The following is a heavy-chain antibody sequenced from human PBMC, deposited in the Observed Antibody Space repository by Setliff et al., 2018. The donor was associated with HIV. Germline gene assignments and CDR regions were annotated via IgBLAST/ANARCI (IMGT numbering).Heavy chain of an antibody. CDR1: GYTFTSSG. CDR2: IGTYNGDT. V-gene: IGHV1-18*01. D-gene: IGHD3-10*01. Sequence: ASVKVSCKASGYTFTSSGITWVRQAPGQGLEWMGWIGTYNGDTNYAQKFQGRVTMTTDASTSTAYMELRSLISDDTAVYYCAREGLWFGDRGYYMDVWGTGTAVTVSS. J-gene: IGHJ6*03. CDR3: AREGLWFGDRGYYMDV.